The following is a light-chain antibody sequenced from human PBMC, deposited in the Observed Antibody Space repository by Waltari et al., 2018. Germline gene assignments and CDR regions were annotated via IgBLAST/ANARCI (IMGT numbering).Light chain of an antibody. J-gene: IGLJ3*02. CDR1: SSNIGGNS. CDR2: ATK. V-gene: IGLV1-44*01. Sequence: SVLTQPPSASGTPGQRVTISCSGISSNIGGNSVNWYQHLPGTAPKLLIYATKHRPSGVPDLFSASMSGTSASLAISGLQSEDEADYYCAAWDASLFGPWVFGGGTRLTVL. CDR3: AAWDASLFGPWV.